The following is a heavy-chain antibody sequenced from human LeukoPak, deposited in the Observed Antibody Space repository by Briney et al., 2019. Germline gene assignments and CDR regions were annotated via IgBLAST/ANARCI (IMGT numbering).Heavy chain of an antibody. CDR3: ARHYYDFWSGTEGGY. CDR1: GFTFSSYW. V-gene: IGHV3-7*01. J-gene: IGHJ4*02. CDR2: IKQDGSEK. Sequence: PGGSLRLSCAASGFTFSSYWMSWVRQAPGKGLEWVANIKQDGSEKYYVDSVKGRFTISRDNAKNSLYLQMNSLRAEDTAVYYCARHYYDFWSGTEGGYWGQGTLVTVSS. D-gene: IGHD3-3*01.